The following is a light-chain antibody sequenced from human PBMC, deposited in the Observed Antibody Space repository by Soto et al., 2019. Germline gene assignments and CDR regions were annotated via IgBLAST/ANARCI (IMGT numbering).Light chain of an antibody. J-gene: IGLJ1*01. CDR1: SSDIGAYDY. Sequence: QSVRTHPGSVSWSPGHVIAISCSGTSSDIGAYDYVSWYQQHPGRAPKLIIYEVSHRFSGLSYRLSGSKSGNTASLTISGLQAEDQGDHYCTSFAPGRIYVFGSGTKVTVL. V-gene: IGLV2-14*03. CDR2: EVS. CDR3: TSFAPGRIYV.